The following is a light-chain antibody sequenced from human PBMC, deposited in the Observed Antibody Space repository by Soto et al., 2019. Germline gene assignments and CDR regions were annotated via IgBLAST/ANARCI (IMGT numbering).Light chain of an antibody. CDR3: QQRSDWKYT. CDR2: DAT. Sequence: EVVWTQSPATLSLSPGERATLSCRASQRITSYLAWYQQKPGQAPRLLIYDATNRATGVPARFSGSRSGTDFNLTISRLQTEDFAVYDCQQRSDWKYTFGQGTKVDIK. J-gene: IGKJ2*01. CDR1: QRITSY. V-gene: IGKV3-11*01.